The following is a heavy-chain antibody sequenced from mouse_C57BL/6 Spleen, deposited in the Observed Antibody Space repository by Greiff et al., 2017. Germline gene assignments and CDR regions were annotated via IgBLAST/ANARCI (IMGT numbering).Heavy chain of an antibody. Sequence: QVQLQQPGPELVKPGASVKLSCKASGYTFTSYWMHWVKQRPGQGLEWIGNINPSNGGTNYNEKFKSKATLTVDKSSSTAYMQLSSLTSEDAAVYYWARGKDYDYDGRYFEVWGTGTTVTVSS. CDR3: ARGKDYDYDGRYFEV. J-gene: IGHJ1*03. V-gene: IGHV1-53*01. CDR1: GYTFTSYW. D-gene: IGHD2-4*01. CDR2: INPSNGGT.